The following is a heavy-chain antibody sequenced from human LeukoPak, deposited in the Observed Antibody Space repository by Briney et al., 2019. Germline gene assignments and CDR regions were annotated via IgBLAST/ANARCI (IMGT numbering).Heavy chain of an antibody. D-gene: IGHD3-22*01. CDR1: GGPISSYY. Sequence: PSETLSLTCTVSGGPISSYYWSWIRQPPGKGLEWIGYIYNSGSTNYNPSLKSRVTISVDTSKNQLSLKLSSVTAADTAVYYCARAGYYYDSSGYFLKGYFDHWGQGTLVTVSS. V-gene: IGHV4-59*01. CDR3: ARAGYYYDSSGYFLKGYFDH. CDR2: IYNSGST. J-gene: IGHJ4*02.